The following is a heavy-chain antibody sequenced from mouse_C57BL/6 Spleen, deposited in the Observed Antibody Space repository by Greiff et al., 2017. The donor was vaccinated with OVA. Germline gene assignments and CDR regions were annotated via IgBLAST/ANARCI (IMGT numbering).Heavy chain of an antibody. Sequence: VQLQQPGAELVMPGASVKLSCKASGYTFTSYWMHWVKQRPGQGLEWIGEIDPSGSYTNYNQKFKGKSTLTVDKSSSTAYMQLSSLTSEDSAVYYCARGGPLGAMDYWGQGTSVTVSS. CDR1: GYTFTSYW. V-gene: IGHV1-69*01. D-gene: IGHD3-3*01. CDR2: IDPSGSYT. CDR3: ARGGPLGAMDY. J-gene: IGHJ4*01.